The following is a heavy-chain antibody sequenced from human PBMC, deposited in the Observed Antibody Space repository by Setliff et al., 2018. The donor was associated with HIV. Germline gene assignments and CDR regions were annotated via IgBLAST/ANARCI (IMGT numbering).Heavy chain of an antibody. CDR2: IHYNGRT. CDR1: GDSITNDDYY. D-gene: IGHD3-3*01. CDR3: WGDF. V-gene: IGHV4-39*02. Sequence: SETLSLTCTVSGDSITNDDYYWGWIRQPPGKGLEWIAIIHYNGRTYYDPSLKSRVTIFVDTSTYYCVRGGGEHYDFLSGHYTPWGDFWGQGTLVTISS. J-gene: IGHJ4*02.